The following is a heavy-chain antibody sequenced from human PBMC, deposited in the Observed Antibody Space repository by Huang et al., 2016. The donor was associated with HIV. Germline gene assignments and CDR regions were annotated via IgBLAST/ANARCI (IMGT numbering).Heavy chain of an antibody. CDR1: GFSFSDSG. V-gene: IGHV3-30*18. Sequence: QVQLVESGGGVVEPGRSLRVSCAASGFSFSDSGMHWVRQAPGKGLEWVAVTSYDGRNKFYADSVKCRFTISRDNSKNTVYLQMNSLRAGDTAVYYCAKDRRAYYYGSGIEYWGQGARVTVSS. J-gene: IGHJ4*02. CDR3: AKDRRAYYYGSGIEY. CDR2: TSYDGRNK. D-gene: IGHD3-10*01.